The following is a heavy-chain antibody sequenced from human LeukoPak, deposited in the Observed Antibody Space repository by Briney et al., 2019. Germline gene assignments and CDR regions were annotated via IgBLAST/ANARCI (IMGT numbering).Heavy chain of an antibody. CDR2: ITDSGGDT. V-gene: IGHV3-23*01. CDR3: AKGSSSSRPYYFDY. CDR1: GFSFSRYA. J-gene: IGHJ4*02. Sequence: GGSLRLSCAASGFSFSRYAMRWVRQAPGKGLEWVSAITDSGGDTYHADSVKGRFTISRDNSKNTLFLQMNSLRVEDTAVYYCAKGSSSSRPYYFDYWGQGTLVTVSS. D-gene: IGHD6-6*01.